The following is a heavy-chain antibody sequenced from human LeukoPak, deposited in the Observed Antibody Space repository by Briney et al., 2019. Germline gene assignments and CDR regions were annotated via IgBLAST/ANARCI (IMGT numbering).Heavy chain of an antibody. CDR3: ARDKGQYGSGTRGFTWFDP. V-gene: IGHV4-34*01. J-gene: IGHJ5*02. CDR2: ISQNGDS. D-gene: IGHD3-10*01. Sequence: PSETLSLTCGVSGGSLSFYYWSWIRQSPGKGLEWIAEISQNGDSNYNMSLKSRVTISLDKSKNQVSLKLNSVTAADTAVYYCARDKGQYGSGTRGFTWFDPWGQGTLVTVSS. CDR1: GGSLSFYY.